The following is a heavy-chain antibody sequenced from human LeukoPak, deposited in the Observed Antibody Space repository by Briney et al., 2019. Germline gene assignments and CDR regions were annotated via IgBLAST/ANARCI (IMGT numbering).Heavy chain of an antibody. D-gene: IGHD6-13*01. CDR2: IYYSGST. CDR1: GGSISSGSYY. J-gene: IGHJ4*02. Sequence: PSETLSLTCTVSGGSISSGSYYWSWIRQPAGKGLEWIGYIYYSGSTNYNPSLKSRVTISVDTSKNQFSLKLSSVTAADTAVYYCVRDSSYAADYFDYWGQGTLVTVSS. V-gene: IGHV4-61*10. CDR3: VRDSSYAADYFDY.